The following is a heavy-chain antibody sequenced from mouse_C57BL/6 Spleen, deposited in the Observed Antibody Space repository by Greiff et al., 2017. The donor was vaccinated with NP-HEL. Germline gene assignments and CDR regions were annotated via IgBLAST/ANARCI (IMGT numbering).Heavy chain of an antibody. CDR3: ARVGDYDSLYLYFDV. CDR1: GYTFTSYW. CDR2: IYPGSGST. D-gene: IGHD2-4*01. Sequence: QVQLQQSGAELVKPGASVKMSCKASGYTFTSYWITWVKQRPGQGLEWIGDIYPGSGSTNYNEKFKSKATLTVDTSSSTAYMQLSSLTSEDSAVYYCARVGDYDSLYLYFDVWGTGTTVTVSS. J-gene: IGHJ1*03. V-gene: IGHV1-55*01.